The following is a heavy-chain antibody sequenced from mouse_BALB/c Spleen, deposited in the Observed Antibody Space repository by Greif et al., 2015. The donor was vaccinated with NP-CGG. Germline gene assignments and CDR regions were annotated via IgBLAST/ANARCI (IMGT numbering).Heavy chain of an antibody. CDR2: ISSGGGST. CDR1: GFAFSSYD. V-gene: IGHV5-12-1*01. CDR3: ARVDGWGFAY. Sequence: EVMLVESGGGLVKPGGSLKLSCAASGFAFSSYDMSWVRQTPEKRLEWVAYISSGGGSTYYPDTVKGRFTISRDNAKNTLYLQMSSLKSEDTAMYYCARVDGWGFAYWGQGTLVTVSA. J-gene: IGHJ3*01. D-gene: IGHD1-2*01.